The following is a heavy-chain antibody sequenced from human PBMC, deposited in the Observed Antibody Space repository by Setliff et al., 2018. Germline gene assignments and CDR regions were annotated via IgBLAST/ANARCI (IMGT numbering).Heavy chain of an antibody. D-gene: IGHD5-18*01. Sequence: SETLSLTCAVYGGSFSGYYWNWIRQPPGKGLEWIGYIYYSGNTYYNPSLKSRVTISVDTSKNQFSLKLSSVTAADTAVYYCARVPRFTDTRNAFDIWGQGTMVTVSS. CDR1: GGSFSGYY. J-gene: IGHJ3*02. CDR3: ARVPRFTDTRNAFDI. V-gene: IGHV4-34*09. CDR2: IYYSGNT.